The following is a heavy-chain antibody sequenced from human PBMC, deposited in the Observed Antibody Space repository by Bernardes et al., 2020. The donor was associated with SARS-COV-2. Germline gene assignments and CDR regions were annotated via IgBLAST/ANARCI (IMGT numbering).Heavy chain of an antibody. CDR2: IYPSDSYT. CDR1: GYSFTNYW. CDR3: ARHYPRDTSGDLDAFDV. Sequence: GESLKISCKASGYSFTNYWISWVRQKSGKGLEWMGRIYPSDSYTNYGPSVQGHVTVSVDKSITTAYLQWRSLRASDTAMYYCARHYPRDTSGDLDAFDVWGQGTKVTVSS. J-gene: IGHJ3*01. V-gene: IGHV5-10-1*01. D-gene: IGHD3-16*01.